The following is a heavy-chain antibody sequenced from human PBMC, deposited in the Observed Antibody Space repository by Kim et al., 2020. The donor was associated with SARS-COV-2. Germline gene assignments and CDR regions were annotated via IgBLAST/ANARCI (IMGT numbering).Heavy chain of an antibody. CDR3: ARDGYYYDSSVNN. D-gene: IGHD3-22*01. V-gene: IGHV3-11*06. J-gene: IGHJ4*02. Sequence: NYATLFRGRFNISRDNAKNSLFLQMNSRRAEETAVYYCARDGYYYDSSVNNWGQGTLVTVSS.